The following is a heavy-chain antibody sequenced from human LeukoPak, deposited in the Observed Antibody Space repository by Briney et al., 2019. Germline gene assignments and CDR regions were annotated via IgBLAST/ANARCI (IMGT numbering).Heavy chain of an antibody. CDR2: ISYDGSNK. CDR1: GFTFSSYA. CDR3: ATATEMATRSGYFDY. Sequence: GRSLRLSCAASGFTFSSYAMHWVRQAPGKGLEWVAVISYDGSNKYYADSVKGRFTISRDNSKNTLYLQMNSLRAEDTAVYYCATATEMATRSGYFDYWGQGTLVTVSS. D-gene: IGHD5-24*01. J-gene: IGHJ4*02. V-gene: IGHV3-30-3*01.